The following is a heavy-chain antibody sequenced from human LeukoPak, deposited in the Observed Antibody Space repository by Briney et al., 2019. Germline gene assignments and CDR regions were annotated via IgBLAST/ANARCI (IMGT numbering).Heavy chain of an antibody. CDR1: GGTFSSYA. CDR2: IIPIFGTA. D-gene: IGHD6-13*01. J-gene: IGHJ4*02. CDR3: AREAPPGIAAAGFDY. V-gene: IGHV1-69*05. Sequence: ASVKVSCKASGGTFSSYAISWVRQAPGQGLEWMGGIIPIFGTANYAQKFQGRVTITTDESTSTAYMELSSLRSEDTAVYYCAREAPPGIAAAGFDYWGQGTLVTVSS.